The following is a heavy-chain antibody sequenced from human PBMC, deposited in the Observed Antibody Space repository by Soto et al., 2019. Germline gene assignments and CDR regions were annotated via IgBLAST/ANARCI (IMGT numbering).Heavy chain of an antibody. Sequence: SETLSLTCTVSSDSVGSSSYTWGWLRQPPGKGPEWIGSIYSSGSTYYNPSLNSRVTVSVDTSKNQFSLKLSSVTAADTAVYYCARSSDYYGSGSYYNGPYYYYGMDVWGQGTTVTVSS. J-gene: IGHJ6*02. V-gene: IGHV4-39*01. CDR3: ARSSDYYGSGSYYNGPYYYYGMDV. CDR1: SDSVGSSSYT. CDR2: IYSSGST. D-gene: IGHD3-10*01.